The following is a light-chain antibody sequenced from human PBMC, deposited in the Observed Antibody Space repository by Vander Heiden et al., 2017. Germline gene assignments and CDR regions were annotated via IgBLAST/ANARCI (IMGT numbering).Light chain of an antibody. V-gene: IGLV2-11*01. CDR3: CSCEGSYTIGV. Sequence: QSALTQPRSVSGSPGQSVTISCTGTSSDVGGYNYVSWYQQHPVKAHKLMIYEVSKRPSGVPDRCSGSKSGKTASLTISGLQAEDEADYCCCSCEGSYTIGVFGGGTKLTVL. CDR2: EVS. CDR1: SSDVGGYNY. J-gene: IGLJ3*02.